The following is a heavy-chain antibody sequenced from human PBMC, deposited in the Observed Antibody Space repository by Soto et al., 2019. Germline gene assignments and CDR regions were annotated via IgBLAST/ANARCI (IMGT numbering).Heavy chain of an antibody. CDR2: IIPIFGTA. J-gene: IGHJ4*02. D-gene: IGHD2-2*01. CDR3: ARTIYSDIVVVPAAGSYFDY. V-gene: IGHV1-69*13. Sequence: SVKVSCKASGGTFSSYAISWVRQAPGQGLEWMGGIIPIFGTANYAQKFQGRVTITADESTSTAYMELSSLRSEDTAVYYCARTIYSDIVVVPAAGSYFDYWGQGTLVTVSS. CDR1: GGTFSSYA.